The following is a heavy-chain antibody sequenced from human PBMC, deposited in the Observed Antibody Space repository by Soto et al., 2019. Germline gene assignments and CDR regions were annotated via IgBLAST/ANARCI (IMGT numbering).Heavy chain of an antibody. Sequence: GGSLRLSCAASGFTFSSYSMNWVRQAPGKGLEWVSYISSSSSIIYYADSVKGRFTISRDNAKNSLYLQMNSLRDEDTAVYYCARDHLPILTGREGYFQHWGQGTLVTVSS. J-gene: IGHJ1*01. CDR1: GFTFSSYS. V-gene: IGHV3-48*02. CDR3: ARDHLPILTGREGYFQH. D-gene: IGHD3-9*01. CDR2: ISSSSSII.